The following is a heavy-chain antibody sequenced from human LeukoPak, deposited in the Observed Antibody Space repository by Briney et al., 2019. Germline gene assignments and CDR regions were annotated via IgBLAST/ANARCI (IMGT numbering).Heavy chain of an antibody. CDR1: GFTFNNYG. J-gene: IGHJ4*02. CDR2: IRYDGSYK. D-gene: IGHD3-10*01. Sequence: GGSLRLSCAASGFTFNNYGIHWVRQAPGKGLEWVAFIRYDGSYKNYADSVKGRFTISRDTSKNTLYLQVNSLKAEDTAVYYCAKNGLRYISGTYYDFWGQGTLVTVSS. CDR3: AKNGLRYISGTYYDF. V-gene: IGHV3-30*02.